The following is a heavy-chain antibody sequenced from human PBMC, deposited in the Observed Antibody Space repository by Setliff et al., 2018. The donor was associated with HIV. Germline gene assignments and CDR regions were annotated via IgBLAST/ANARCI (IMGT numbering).Heavy chain of an antibody. CDR3: ARESASGNWFDP. CDR1: GYSFSKYG. J-gene: IGHJ5*02. D-gene: IGHD3-10*01. V-gene: IGHV1-2*02. CDR2: INPNSGGT. Sequence: ASVKVSCKASGYSFSKYGISWVRQAPGQGLEWMGWINPNSGGTNDAQKFQGRVTMTRDTSINTAYMELSRLRSDDTAVYYCARESASGNWFDPWGQGTLVTVSS.